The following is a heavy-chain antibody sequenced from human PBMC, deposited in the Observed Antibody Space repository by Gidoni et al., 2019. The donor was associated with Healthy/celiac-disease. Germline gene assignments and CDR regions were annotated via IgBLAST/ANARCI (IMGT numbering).Heavy chain of an antibody. Sequence: QVQLVESGGGVVQPGRSLRLSCAASGFTFSSYGMHWVRQAPGKGLEWVAVISYDGSNKYYADSVKGRFTISRDNSKNTLYLQMNSLRAEDTAVYYCAKVLGKYCSSTSCYLDYWGQGTLVTVSS. V-gene: IGHV3-30*18. D-gene: IGHD2-2*01. CDR2: ISYDGSNK. J-gene: IGHJ4*02. CDR3: AKVLGKYCSSTSCYLDY. CDR1: GFTFSSYG.